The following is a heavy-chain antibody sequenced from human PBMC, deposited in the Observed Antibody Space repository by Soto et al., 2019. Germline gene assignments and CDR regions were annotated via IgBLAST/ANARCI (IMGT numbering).Heavy chain of an antibody. CDR2: IIPIFGTA. V-gene: IGHV1-69*13. CDR1: GGTFSSYA. CDR3: AGGRIAAALFDLYYGMDV. D-gene: IGHD6-13*01. J-gene: IGHJ6*02. Sequence: WASVKVSCKASGGTFSSYAISWVRQAPGQGLEWMGGIIPIFGTANYAQKFQGRVTITADESTSTAYMELSSLRSEDTAVYYCAGGRIAAALFDLYYGMDVWGQGTTVTVPS.